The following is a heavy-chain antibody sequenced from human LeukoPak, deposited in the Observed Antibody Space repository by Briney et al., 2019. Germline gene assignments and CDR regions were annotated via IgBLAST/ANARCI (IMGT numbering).Heavy chain of an antibody. J-gene: IGHJ4*02. CDR3: ATEGGSFLLDY. D-gene: IGHD3-10*01. CDR2: INPRGGST. V-gene: IGHV1-46*01. CDR1: GYTFTSYY. Sequence: ASVKVSCKASGYTFTSYYMHWVRQAPGQGLEWMGIINPRGGSTSYAQKFQGRVTMTRDTSTSTVYMELSSLRSEDTAVYYCATEGGSFLLDYWGQGTLVTVSS.